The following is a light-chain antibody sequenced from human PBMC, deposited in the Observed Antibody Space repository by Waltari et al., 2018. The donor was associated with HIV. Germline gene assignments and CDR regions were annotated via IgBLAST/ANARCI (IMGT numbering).Light chain of an antibody. V-gene: IGKV1-5*03. CDR1: QSIDNW. CDR3: QQYSTHYA. CDR2: RTS. Sequence: IQLTPSPSHLSASVGDTVVITCRASQSIDNWLAWYQQKPGRAPRLLVSRTSLLESGVSSRFSGSGSGTEFTLTIRSLQPDDIGTYYCQQYSTHYAFGQGTRVE. J-gene: IGKJ2*01.